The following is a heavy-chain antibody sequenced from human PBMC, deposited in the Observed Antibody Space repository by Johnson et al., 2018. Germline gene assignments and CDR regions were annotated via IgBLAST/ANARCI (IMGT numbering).Heavy chain of an antibody. J-gene: IGHJ1*01. Sequence: VQLVQSGGGLVRPGGPLRLSCAASGFTFSRHAMSWVRQAPGKGLEWLSYISSSSSTKYYADSVKGRFTISRDNAKNSLCLQMNSLRDEDTAVYYCASQPGGPQHWGQGTLVTVAS. CDR2: ISSSSSTK. D-gene: IGHD1-14*01. CDR3: ASQPGGPQH. V-gene: IGHV3-48*02. CDR1: GFTFSRHA.